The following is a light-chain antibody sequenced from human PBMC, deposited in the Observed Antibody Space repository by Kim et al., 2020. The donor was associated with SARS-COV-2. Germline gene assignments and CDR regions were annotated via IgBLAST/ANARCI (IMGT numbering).Light chain of an antibody. V-gene: IGKV1-8*01. CDR1: QDISSF. CDR2: GAS. Sequence: AIQLTQSPSSLSASVGDRVTITCRASQDISSFLAWYQQKPGKAPKLLIYGASTLQSGVPSGFSGSGSGTDFTLTISYLQSEDFATYYCQQYYNYPLAFGGGTKV. J-gene: IGKJ4*01. CDR3: QQYYNYPLA.